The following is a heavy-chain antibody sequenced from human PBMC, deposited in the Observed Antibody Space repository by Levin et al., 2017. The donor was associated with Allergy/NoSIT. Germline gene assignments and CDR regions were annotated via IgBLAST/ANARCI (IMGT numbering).Heavy chain of an antibody. D-gene: IGHD2-15*01. J-gene: IGHJ4*02. CDR3: ARAPELLGRYYFDY. CDR2: IYHSGST. CDR1: GGSISSSNW. Sequence: PSETLSLTCAVSGGSISSSNWWSWVRQPPGKGLEWIGEIYHSGSTNYNPSLKSRVTISVDKSKNQFSLKLSSVTAADTAVYYCARAPELLGRYYFDYWGQGTLVTVSS. V-gene: IGHV4-4*02.